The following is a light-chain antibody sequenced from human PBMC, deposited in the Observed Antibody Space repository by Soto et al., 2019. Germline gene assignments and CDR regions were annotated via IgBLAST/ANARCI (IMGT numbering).Light chain of an antibody. CDR2: SNN. J-gene: IGLJ1*01. V-gene: IGLV1-47*02. CDR3: AAWDDSLSGYV. Sequence: QSVLTQPPSASGTPGQRVTISCSGSSSKIGSNYVYWYQQLPGTAPKLLIYSNNQRPSGVPDRFSGSKSGTSASLAISGLRSDDEADYYCAAWDDSLSGYVFGTGTKLTVL. CDR1: SSKIGSNY.